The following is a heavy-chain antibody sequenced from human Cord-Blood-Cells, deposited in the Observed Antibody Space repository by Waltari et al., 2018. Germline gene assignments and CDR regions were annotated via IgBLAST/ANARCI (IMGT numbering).Heavy chain of an antibody. CDR1: GYSISSGYY. CDR2: IYHSGST. J-gene: IGHJ4*02. D-gene: IGHD6-13*01. CDR3: ARGVGIAAASKVDY. Sequence: QVQLQESGPGLVKPSETLSLTCTVSGYSISSGYYWGWIRQPPGKGLEWIGSIYHSGSTDDNPAHMSRGTITVDASKNQFSLKLSSVTAADTAVYYCARGVGIAAASKVDYLGQGTLVTVSS. V-gene: IGHV4-38-2*02.